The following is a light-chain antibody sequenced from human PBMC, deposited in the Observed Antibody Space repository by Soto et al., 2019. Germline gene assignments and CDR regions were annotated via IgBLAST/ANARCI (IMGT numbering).Light chain of an antibody. CDR1: QSILDRSKNKYY. J-gene: IGKJ1*01. CDR3: QQYFTSPWT. V-gene: IGKV4-1*01. CDR2: WAS. Sequence: DIVMTQSPDSLAVSLGERATFNCKSSQSILDRSKNKYYLAWYQQKSGQPPKLLIYWASLRESGVPDRFTGSGSGTDFTLTISSLQAEDVAAYYCQQYFTSPWTFGQGPKVDIK.